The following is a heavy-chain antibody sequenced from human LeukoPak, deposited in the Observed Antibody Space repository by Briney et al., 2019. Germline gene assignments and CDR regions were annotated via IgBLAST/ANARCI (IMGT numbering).Heavy chain of an antibody. CDR1: GYSISSGYY. D-gene: IGHD6-13*01. V-gene: IGHV4-38-2*02. J-gene: IGHJ5*02. CDR2: IYHSGST. CDR3: ARGFSAAGYNWFDP. Sequence: SETLSLTCTVSGYSISSGYYWGWIRQPSGKGLEWIGSIYHSGSTYYNPSLKSRVTISVDTSKNQFSLKLSSVTAADTAVYYCARGFSAAGYNWFDPWGQGTLVTVSS.